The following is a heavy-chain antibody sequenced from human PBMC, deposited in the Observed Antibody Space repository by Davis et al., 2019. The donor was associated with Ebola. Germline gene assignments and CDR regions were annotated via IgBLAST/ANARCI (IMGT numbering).Heavy chain of an antibody. CDR2: IYSGGST. CDR1: GFTVSSNY. CDR3: ARVSATTVTIYWYFDL. J-gene: IGHJ2*01. Sequence: GESLKISCAASGFTVSSNYMSWVRQAPGKGLEWVSVIYSGGSTYYADSVKGRFTISRDNSKNTLYLQMNSLRAEDTAVYYCARVSATTVTIYWYFDLWGRGTLVTVSS. V-gene: IGHV3-53*01. D-gene: IGHD4-17*01.